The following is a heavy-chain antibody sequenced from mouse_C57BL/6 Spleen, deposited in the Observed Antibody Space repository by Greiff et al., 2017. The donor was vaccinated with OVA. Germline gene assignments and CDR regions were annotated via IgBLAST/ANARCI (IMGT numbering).Heavy chain of an antibody. J-gene: IGHJ1*03. CDR1: GFTFSSYA. Sequence: DVMLVESGGGLVKPGGSLKLSCAASGFTFSSYAMSWVRQTPEKRLEWVATISDGGSYTYYPDNVKGRFTISRDNAKNNLYLQMSHLKSEDTAMYYCARVLDVWGTGTTVTVSS. V-gene: IGHV5-4*03. CDR3: ARVLDV. CDR2: ISDGGSYT.